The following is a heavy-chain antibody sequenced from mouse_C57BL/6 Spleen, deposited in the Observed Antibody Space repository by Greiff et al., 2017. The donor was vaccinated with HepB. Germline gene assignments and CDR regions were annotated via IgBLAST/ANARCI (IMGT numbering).Heavy chain of an antibody. J-gene: IGHJ2*01. D-gene: IGHD6-1*01. Sequence: EVKLVESGGDLVKPGGSLKLSCAASGFTFSSYGMSWVRQTPDKRLEWVATISSGGSYTYYPDSVKGRFTISRDNAKNTLYLQMSSLKSEDTAMYYCARRAKPRGFDYWGQGTTLTVSS. CDR1: GFTFSSYG. CDR3: ARRAKPRGFDY. CDR2: ISSGGSYT. V-gene: IGHV5-6*02.